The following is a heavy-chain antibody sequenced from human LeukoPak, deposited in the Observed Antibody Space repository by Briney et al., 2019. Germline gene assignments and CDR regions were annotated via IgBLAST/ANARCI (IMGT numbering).Heavy chain of an antibody. J-gene: IGHJ5*02. CDR1: GGSISRYY. V-gene: IGHV4-59*08. CDR3: ARRRSGYCSGGSCYSGTPVDWFDP. CDR2: IYYSGST. D-gene: IGHD2-15*01. Sequence: SETLSLTCTVSGGSISRYYWSWIRQPPGKGLEWIGYIYYSGSTNYNPSLKSRVTISVDTSKDQFSLKLSSVTAADTAVYYCARRRSGYCSGGSCYSGTPVDWFDPWGQGTLVTVSS.